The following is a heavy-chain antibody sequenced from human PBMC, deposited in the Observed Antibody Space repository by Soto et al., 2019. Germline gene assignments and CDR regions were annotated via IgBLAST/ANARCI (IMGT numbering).Heavy chain of an antibody. J-gene: IGHJ6*02. D-gene: IGHD3-22*01. Sequence: GGSLRLSCAASGFTFDDYAMHWVRQAPGKGLEWVSGISWNSGSIGYADSVKGRFTISRDNAKNSLYLQVNSLRAEDTALYYCARIGTLDSSGYYYKLHGMDVWGQGTTVTVSS. CDR1: GFTFDDYA. CDR2: ISWNSGSI. V-gene: IGHV3-9*01. CDR3: ARIGTLDSSGYYYKLHGMDV.